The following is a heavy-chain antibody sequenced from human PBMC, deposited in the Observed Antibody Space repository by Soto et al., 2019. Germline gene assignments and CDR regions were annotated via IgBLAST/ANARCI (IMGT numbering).Heavy chain of an antibody. CDR1: GFTFDQYT. CDR3: ATDMITFGDFNYYYMDV. V-gene: IGHV3-9*01. CDR2: ITWHSGTI. D-gene: IGHD3-16*01. Sequence: EVQLVESGGGLVQPGRSLRLACAASGFTFDQYTMHWVRQAPGKGLEWVSSITWHSGTIGYADSVKGRFTISRDNAKNSLYMQMNSLRGEDTALYDCATDMITFGDFNYYYMDVWGNGTTVTVSS. J-gene: IGHJ6*03.